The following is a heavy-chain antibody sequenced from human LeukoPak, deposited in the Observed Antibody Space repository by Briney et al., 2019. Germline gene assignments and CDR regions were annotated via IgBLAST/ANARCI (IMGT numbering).Heavy chain of an antibody. D-gene: IGHD1-1*01. V-gene: IGHV1-46*01. CDR1: GYTSTSYY. CDR3: ARDTPLDRSFDY. Sequence: GSVKVSCKASGYTSTSYYMHWVRQAPGQGLEWMGIINPSGGSTSYAQKFQGRVTMTRDTSTSTVYMELSSLRSEDTAVYYCARDTPLDRSFDYWGQGTLVTVSS. CDR2: INPSGGST. J-gene: IGHJ4*02.